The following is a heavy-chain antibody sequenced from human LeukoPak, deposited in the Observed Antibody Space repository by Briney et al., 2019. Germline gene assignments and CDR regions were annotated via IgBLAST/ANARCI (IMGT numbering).Heavy chain of an antibody. Sequence: PGGSLRLSCAASAFTFDDYATHWVRQAPGKGLEWVSGISWNSGSIGYADSVKGRFTISRDNAKNSLYLQMNSLRAEDMALYYCAKERNGELDYWGQGTLVTVSS. CDR3: AKERNGELDY. V-gene: IGHV3-9*03. CDR2: ISWNSGSI. J-gene: IGHJ4*02. D-gene: IGHD4-17*01. CDR1: AFTFDDYA.